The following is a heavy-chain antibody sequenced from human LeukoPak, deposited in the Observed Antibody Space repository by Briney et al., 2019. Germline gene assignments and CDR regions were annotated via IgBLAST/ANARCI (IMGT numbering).Heavy chain of an antibody. CDR3: SRGLGGTYYGFGD. CDR2: ISTDGTST. D-gene: IGHD1-26*01. V-gene: IGHV3-74*01. J-gene: IGHJ4*02. Sequence: GESLRLSRAASGFTFNSYWMHWVRQAPGKGLVWVSRISTDGTSTFYADSVKGRFTISRDNAKNTVYLQMNSLRAEDMGVYYCSRGLGGTYYGFGDWGQGTLVTVSS. CDR1: GFTFNSYW.